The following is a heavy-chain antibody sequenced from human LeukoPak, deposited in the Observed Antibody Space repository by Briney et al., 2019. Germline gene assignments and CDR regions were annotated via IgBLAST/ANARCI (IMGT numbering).Heavy chain of an antibody. Sequence: SETLSLTCAVYGGSFSGYYWTWIRQPPGKGLEWIGYIYYTGTTNYNPSLESRVTMSVDTSKNQFSLKLSSVTAADTAVYYCARARGISAAVHYWGQGTLVTVSS. J-gene: IGHJ4*02. CDR3: ARARGISAAVHY. D-gene: IGHD6-13*01. CDR1: GGSFSGYY. CDR2: IYYTGTT. V-gene: IGHV4-59*01.